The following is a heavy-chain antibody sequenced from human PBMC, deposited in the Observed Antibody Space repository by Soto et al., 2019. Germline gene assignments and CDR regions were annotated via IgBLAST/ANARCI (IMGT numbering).Heavy chain of an antibody. V-gene: IGHV4-31*03. J-gene: IGHJ4*02. CDR3: ARRPADCSSTSCYIDYGETGHFDY. CDR2: IYYSGST. Sequence: SETLSLTCTVSGGSISSGGYYWSWIRQHPGKGLEWIGYIYYSGSTYYNPSLKSRVTISVDTSKNQFSLKLSSVTAADTAVYYCARRPADCSSTSCYIDYGETGHFDYWGQGTLVTVSS. D-gene: IGHD2-2*02. CDR1: GGSISSGGYY.